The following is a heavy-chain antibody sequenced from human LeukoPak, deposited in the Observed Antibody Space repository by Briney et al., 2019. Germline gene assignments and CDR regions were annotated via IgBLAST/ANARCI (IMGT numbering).Heavy chain of an antibody. CDR1: GYSFIGYY. D-gene: IGHD2-2*01. CDR3: ARDGGWYQPLHWFDP. Sequence: GASVKVSCKASGYSFIGYYIHWVRQAPGQGLEWMGWINPNSGGTNYAQNFQGRVTMTRDTSISTAYMEVSRLRSDDTVVYYCARDGGWYQPLHWFDPWGQGTLVTVSS. CDR2: INPNSGGT. J-gene: IGHJ5*02. V-gene: IGHV1-2*02.